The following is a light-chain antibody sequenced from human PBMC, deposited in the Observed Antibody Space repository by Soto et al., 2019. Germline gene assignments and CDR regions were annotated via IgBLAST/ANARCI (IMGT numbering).Light chain of an antibody. V-gene: IGKV3-20*01. CDR2: DAS. CDR1: QTVRNNY. Sequence: EIVLTQSPGTLSLSPGERATLSCRASQTVRNNYLAWYQQKPGQAPRLLIYDASSRATGIPDRFSDGGSGTDFTLTISRLEPEDFAVYYCQQFSSYPLTFGGGTKVDIK. CDR3: QQFSSYPLT. J-gene: IGKJ4*01.